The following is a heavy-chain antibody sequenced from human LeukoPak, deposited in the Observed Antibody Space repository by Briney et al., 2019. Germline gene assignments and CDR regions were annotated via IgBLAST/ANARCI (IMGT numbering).Heavy chain of an antibody. CDR1: GGSISSYY. Sequence: PAETLSLTCSVYGGSISSYYWGWIRQPAGKGLEWIGRIYTSGSTNYNHSLNSRATMSVDTTKNPYSLKRSSVTADGAALYYCAREREGYYDSSGADAFDIWGQGTMVTVSS. V-gene: IGHV4-4*07. D-gene: IGHD3-22*01. J-gene: IGHJ3*02. CDR2: IYTSGST. CDR3: AREREGYYDSSGADAFDI.